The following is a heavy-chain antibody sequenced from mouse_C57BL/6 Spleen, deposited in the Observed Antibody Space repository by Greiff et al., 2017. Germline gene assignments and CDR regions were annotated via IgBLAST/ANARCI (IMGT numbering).Heavy chain of an antibody. Sequence: EVKLVESGGGLVQPGGSLKLSCAASGFTFSDYYMYWVRQTPEKRLEWVAYISNGGGSTYYPDTVKGRFTISRDNAKNTLYLQMSRLKSEDTAMYYCARPNYDGYFDVWGTGTRVTVSS. CDR2: ISNGGGST. CDR3: ARPNYDGYFDV. D-gene: IGHD2-4*01. V-gene: IGHV5-12*01. CDR1: GFTFSDYY. J-gene: IGHJ1*03.